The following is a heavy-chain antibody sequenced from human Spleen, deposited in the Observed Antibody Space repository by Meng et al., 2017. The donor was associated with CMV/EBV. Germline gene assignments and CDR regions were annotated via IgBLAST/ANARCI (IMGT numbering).Heavy chain of an antibody. V-gene: IGHV3-30*19. CDR1: RFTFSSYG. Sequence: GGSLRLSCAASRFTFSSYGIHWVRQPPGKGLEWVAVISHDGRKKFYADSVEGRFTIPGDKSGNTLFLQMNSLRAEDTAVYYCARDLIPAYSYGSSPLGFWGQGTLVTVSS. CDR2: ISHDGRKK. CDR3: ARDLIPAYSYGSSPLGF. J-gene: IGHJ4*02. D-gene: IGHD5-18*01.